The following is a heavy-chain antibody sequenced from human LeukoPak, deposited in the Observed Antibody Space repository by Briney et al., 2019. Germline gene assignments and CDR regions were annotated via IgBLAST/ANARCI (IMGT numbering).Heavy chain of an antibody. D-gene: IGHD4-11*01. CDR3: ARIPLTTSKPPSSYYYYMDV. Sequence: ASVKVSCKASGYTFTGYYMHWVRQAPGQGLEWMGWINPNSGGTNYAQKFQGRVTMTRDTSISTAYMELSRLRSDDTAVYYCARIPLTTSKPPSSYYYYMDVWGKGTTVTVSS. J-gene: IGHJ6*03. V-gene: IGHV1-2*02. CDR1: GYTFTGYY. CDR2: INPNSGGT.